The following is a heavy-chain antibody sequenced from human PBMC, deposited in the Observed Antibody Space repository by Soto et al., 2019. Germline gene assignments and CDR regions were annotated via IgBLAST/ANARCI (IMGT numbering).Heavy chain of an antibody. Sequence: QVQLVQSGAEVKKSGASVKVSCKASGYIFTSYGISWVRQAPGQGLEWMGWISAYNGIRKYAQKLQGRVTMTIDTSTSTAYMEVRSLRSDDTAVYYCARDLQYSGFDSYLHFDHWGQGTLVTVSS. D-gene: IGHD5-12*01. J-gene: IGHJ4*02. CDR2: ISAYNGIR. CDR3: ARDLQYSGFDSYLHFDH. CDR1: GYIFTSYG. V-gene: IGHV1-18*01.